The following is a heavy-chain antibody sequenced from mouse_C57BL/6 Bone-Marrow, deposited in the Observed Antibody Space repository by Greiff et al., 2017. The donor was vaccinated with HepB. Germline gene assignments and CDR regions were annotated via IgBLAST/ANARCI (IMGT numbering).Heavy chain of an antibody. CDR3: TRLYYGNLYFDY. CDR2: IYPGNSDT. J-gene: IGHJ2*01. V-gene: IGHV1-5*01. CDR1: GYTFTSYW. Sequence: EVQLQQSGTVLARPGASVKMSCKTSGYTFTSYWMHWVKQRPGQGLEWIGAIYPGNSDTSYNQKFKGKAKLTAVTSASTAYMELSSLTNEDSAVYYCTRLYYGNLYFDYWGQGTTLTVSS. D-gene: IGHD2-1*01.